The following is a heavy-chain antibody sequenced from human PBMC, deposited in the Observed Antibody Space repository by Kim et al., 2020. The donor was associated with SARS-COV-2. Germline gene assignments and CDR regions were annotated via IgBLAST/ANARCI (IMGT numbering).Heavy chain of an antibody. CDR2: ISAYNGNT. Sequence: ASVKVSCKASGYTFTSYGISWVRQAPGQGLEWMGWISAYNGNTNYAQKLQGRVTMTTDTSTSTAYMELRSLRSDDTAVYYCARDPSSSWYGGYYFDYWGQGTLVTVSS. CDR1: GYTFTSYG. D-gene: IGHD6-13*01. J-gene: IGHJ4*02. V-gene: IGHV1-18*04. CDR3: ARDPSSSWYGGYYFDY.